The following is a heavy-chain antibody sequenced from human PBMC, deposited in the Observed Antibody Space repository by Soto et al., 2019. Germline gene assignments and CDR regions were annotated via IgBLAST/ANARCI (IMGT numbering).Heavy chain of an antibody. CDR2: INHSGST. CDR3: ARGRTYYDFWSGYQRAGDWFDP. D-gene: IGHD3-3*01. V-gene: IGHV4-34*01. J-gene: IGHJ5*02. CDR1: GGSFSGYY. Sequence: QVQLQQWGAGLLKPSETLSLTCAVYGGSFSGYYWSWIRQPPGKGLEWIGEINHSGSTNYNPSLKSRVTIAVDTSMNQFALKLSSVTAADTAVYYCARGRTYYDFWSGYQRAGDWFDPWGQGTLVTVSS.